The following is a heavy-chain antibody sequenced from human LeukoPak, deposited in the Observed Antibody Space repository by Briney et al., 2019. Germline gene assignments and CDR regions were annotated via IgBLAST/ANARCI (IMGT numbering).Heavy chain of an antibody. CDR3: ARDPGEYSSSGAYYYYYYMDV. V-gene: IGHV4-59*01. J-gene: IGHJ6*03. D-gene: IGHD6-6*01. Sequence: PSETLSLTCTVSGGSISSYYWSWIRQPPGKGLEWIGYIYYSGSTNYNPSLKSRVTISVDTSKNQFSLKLSSVTAADTAVYYCARDPGEYSSSGAYYYYYYMDVWGKGTTVTVSS. CDR1: GGSISSYY. CDR2: IYYSGST.